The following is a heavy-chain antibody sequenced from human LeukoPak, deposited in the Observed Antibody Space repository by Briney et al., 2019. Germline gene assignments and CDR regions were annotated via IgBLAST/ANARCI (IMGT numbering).Heavy chain of an antibody. Sequence: PGRSLRLSCAASGFTFSSYGMHWVRQAPGKRLEWVAVIWYDGSNKYYADSVKGRFTISRDNSKNTLYLQMNSLRAEDTAVYYCAKTAAAAGTPTSNFDYWGQGTLVTVSS. D-gene: IGHD6-13*01. CDR3: AKTAAAAGTPTSNFDY. CDR2: IWYDGSNK. CDR1: GFTFSSYG. J-gene: IGHJ4*02. V-gene: IGHV3-33*06.